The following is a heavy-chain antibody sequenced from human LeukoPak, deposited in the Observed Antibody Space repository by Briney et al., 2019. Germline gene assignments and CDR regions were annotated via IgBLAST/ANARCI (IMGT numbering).Heavy chain of an antibody. J-gene: IGHJ4*02. Sequence: SETLSLTCTVSGGSISSSSYYWGWIRQPPGKGLGWIGSIYYSGSTYYNPSLKSRVTISVDTSKNQFSLKLSSVTAADTAVYYCARRGQQLVTGFDYWGQGTLVTVSS. V-gene: IGHV4-39*01. D-gene: IGHD6-13*01. CDR1: GGSISSSSYY. CDR2: IYYSGST. CDR3: ARRGQQLVTGFDY.